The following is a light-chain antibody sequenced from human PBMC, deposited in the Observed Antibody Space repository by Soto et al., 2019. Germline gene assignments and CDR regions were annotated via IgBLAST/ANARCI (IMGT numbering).Light chain of an antibody. V-gene: IGKV4-1*01. J-gene: IGKJ2*01. CDR2: WTS. CDR1: QSVLYTSTNENY. CDR3: QQFYLTPYT. Sequence: DIVMTQSPDSLAVSLGERATINCKSSQSVLYTSTNENYVAWYQQKPGQPPKLLMYWTSSRESGVPDRFSGSGSGTDFTLTNTNVQAEDVAVYYCQQFYLTPYTFGQGTKLEIK.